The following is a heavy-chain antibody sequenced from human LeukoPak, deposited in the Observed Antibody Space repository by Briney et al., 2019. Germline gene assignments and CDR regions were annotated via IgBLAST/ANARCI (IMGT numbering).Heavy chain of an antibody. D-gene: IGHD3-10*01. CDR1: GGSISTNNW. V-gene: IGHV4-4*02. CDR2: IYHSGGT. CDR3: ARVAKHFRGGLSFYYMDV. J-gene: IGHJ6*03. Sequence: SETLSLTCTVSGGSISTNNWWTWVRQSPGKGLEWIGEIYHSGGTNYNPSLKSRVSMSVDKSRNQFSLKVTSVTAADTAVYYCARVAKHFRGGLSFYYMDVWGKGTTVTISS.